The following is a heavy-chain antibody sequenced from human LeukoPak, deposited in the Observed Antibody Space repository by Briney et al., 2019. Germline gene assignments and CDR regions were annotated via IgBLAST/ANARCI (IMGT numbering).Heavy chain of an antibody. D-gene: IGHD4-11*01. Sequence: PSETLSLTCTVSGGSISSYYWSWVRQPPGKGLEWIGYIYYSGSTNYNPSLKSRVTISVDTSKNQFSLKLSSVTAADTAVYYCARATVTYYYYYYYMDVWGKGTTVTVSS. CDR2: IYYSGST. CDR1: GGSISSYY. J-gene: IGHJ6*03. V-gene: IGHV4-59*12. CDR3: ARATVTYYYYYYYMDV.